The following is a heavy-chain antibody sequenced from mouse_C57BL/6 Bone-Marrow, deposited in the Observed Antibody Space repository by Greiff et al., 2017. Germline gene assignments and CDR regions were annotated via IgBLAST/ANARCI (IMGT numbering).Heavy chain of an antibody. J-gene: IGHJ4*01. D-gene: IGHD2-2*01. CDR1: GYAFSSYW. V-gene: IGHV1-80*01. CDR3: ARRGDYGYDAVDAMDY. CDR2: IYPGDGDT. Sequence: QVQLQQSGAELVKPGASVKISCKASGYAFSSYWMNWVKQRPGKGLEWIGQIYPGDGDTNYNGKFKGKATLTADKSSSTAYMQLSSLTSEDSAVDFGARRGDYGYDAVDAMDYWGQGTSVTVSS.